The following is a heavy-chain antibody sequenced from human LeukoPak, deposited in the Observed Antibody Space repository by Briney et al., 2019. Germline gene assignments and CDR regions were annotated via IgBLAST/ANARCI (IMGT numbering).Heavy chain of an antibody. Sequence: GGSLRLSCAASGFTFNYAWINWVRQAPGKGLEWVGRIYYKSNGETADYAASVNGRFTISRDDSKDTLYLQMNSLKTEDTAVYYCTTDHRTIYGVVFPDYWGQGTLVTVSS. CDR1: GFTFNYAW. CDR2: IYYKSNGETA. V-gene: IGHV3-15*01. J-gene: IGHJ4*02. CDR3: TTDHRTIYGVVFPDY. D-gene: IGHD3-3*01.